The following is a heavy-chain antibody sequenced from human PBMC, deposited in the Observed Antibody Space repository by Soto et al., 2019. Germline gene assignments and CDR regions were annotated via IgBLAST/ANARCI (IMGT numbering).Heavy chain of an antibody. J-gene: IGHJ4*02. D-gene: IGHD7-27*01. CDR1: GFNFRIYA. V-gene: IGHV3-30*18. CDR3: AQDRDTGGQGVFDS. CDR2: ISQDARKK. Sequence: GGSLRLSCAGSGFNFRIYAMNWVRQAPGSGLEWVALISQDARKKHYLTSVEGRFTISRDNSKNPLFLQMDSLRPEDTAVYYFAQDRDTGGQGVFDSGGPGALVTVSS.